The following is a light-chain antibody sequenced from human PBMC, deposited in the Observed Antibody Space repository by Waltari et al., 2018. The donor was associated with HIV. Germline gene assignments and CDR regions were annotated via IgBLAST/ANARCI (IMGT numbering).Light chain of an antibody. CDR3: SSYAGSNNLV. CDR2: EVY. J-gene: IGLJ2*01. Sequence: QSALTQPPSASGSPGQSVTISCTGTSSDVGGDNYVPWYQQHTCTAPKLMVYEVYKRPAGVPDLFSGSKSGNTASLTVSGLQAEDEADYYCSSYAGSNNLVFGGGTKLTVL. V-gene: IGLV2-8*01. CDR1: SSDVGGDNY.